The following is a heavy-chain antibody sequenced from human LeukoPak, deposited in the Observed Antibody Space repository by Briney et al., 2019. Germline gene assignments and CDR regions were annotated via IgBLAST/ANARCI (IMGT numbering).Heavy chain of an antibody. J-gene: IGHJ6*02. V-gene: IGHV4-59*01. CDR2: IYYSGST. D-gene: IGHD3-22*01. Sequence: SETLSLTCTVSGGSISGYYWSWIRQPPGKGLEWIGYIYYSGSTNYNPSLKSRVTISVDTSKNQFFLKLTSVTAADTAVYYCARQGTSGSYLTGLDVWGQGTTVTVSS. CDR1: GGSISGYY. CDR3: ARQGTSGSYLTGLDV.